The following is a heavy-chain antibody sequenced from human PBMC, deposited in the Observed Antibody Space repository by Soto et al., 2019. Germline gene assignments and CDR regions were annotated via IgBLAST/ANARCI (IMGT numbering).Heavy chain of an antibody. D-gene: IGHD3-22*01. J-gene: IGHJ4*02. Sequence: QVQLQESGPGLVMPSGTLSLTCAVSGGSISGSNWWSWVRQPPGKGLEWIGEIYHSGSTNYNPSLKSRVTISVDKSKNQFSLKLSSVTAADTAVYYCASYYYDSSGYYQGVFDYWGQGTLVTVSS. V-gene: IGHV4-4*02. CDR1: GGSISGSNW. CDR3: ASYYYDSSGYYQGVFDY. CDR2: IYHSGST.